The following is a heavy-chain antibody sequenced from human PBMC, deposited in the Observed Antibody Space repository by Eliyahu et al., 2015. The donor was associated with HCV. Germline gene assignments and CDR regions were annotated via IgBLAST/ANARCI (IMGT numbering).Heavy chain of an antibody. D-gene: IGHD3-22*01. J-gene: IGHJ1*01. V-gene: IGHV1-3*01. CDR1: XYTFTSYA. Sequence: QVQLVQSGAEVKKPGASVKVSCXAXXYTFTSYAMHWVRQAPGQRLEWMGWINAGNGNTKYXQKFQGRVTITRDTSASTAYMELSSLRSEDTAVYYCARGSGYLVQHWGQGTLVNVSS. CDR3: ARGSGYLVQH. CDR2: INAGNGNT.